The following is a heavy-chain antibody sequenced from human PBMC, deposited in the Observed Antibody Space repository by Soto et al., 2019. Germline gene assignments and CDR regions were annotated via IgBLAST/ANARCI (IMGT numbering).Heavy chain of an antibody. J-gene: IGHJ4*02. CDR2: ISGSGGST. Sequence: GGSLRLSCAASGFTFSSYAMSWVRQAPGKGLEWVSAISGSGGSTYYADSVKGRFTISRDNSKNTLYLQINSLRVEDTAIYYCARVPFGTTRDFDFWGQGTLVTVSS. CDR3: ARVPFGTTRDFDF. V-gene: IGHV3-23*01. CDR1: GFTFSSYA. D-gene: IGHD1-1*01.